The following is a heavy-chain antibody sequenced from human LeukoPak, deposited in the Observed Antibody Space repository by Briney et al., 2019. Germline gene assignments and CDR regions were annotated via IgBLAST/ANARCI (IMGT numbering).Heavy chain of an antibody. V-gene: IGHV1-24*01. Sequence: ASVKVSCKVSGYTLTELSMHWVRQAPGKGLEWMGGFDPEDGETIYAQKFQGRVTMTEDTSTDTAYMELSSLRSEDTAVYYCAREYRYYDSSGPQYYFDYWGQGTLVTVSS. CDR2: FDPEDGET. CDR3: AREYRYYDSSGPQYYFDY. CDR1: GYTLTELS. D-gene: IGHD3-22*01. J-gene: IGHJ4*02.